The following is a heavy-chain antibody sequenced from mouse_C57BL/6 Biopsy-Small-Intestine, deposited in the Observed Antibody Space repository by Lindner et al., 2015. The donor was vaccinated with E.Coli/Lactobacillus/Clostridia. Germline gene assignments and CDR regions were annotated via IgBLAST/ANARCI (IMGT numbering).Heavy chain of an antibody. CDR3: ARDRQYAYDN. D-gene: IGHD3-2*01. V-gene: IGHV1-4*01. Sequence: SVKVSCKASGYPFTINGISWLRQAPGQGLEWMGWISANSGNTNYAQNLQDRITLTRDTSASTAYMELRSLRSDDTAVYFCARDRQYAYDNWGQGTLVTVSS. CDR1: GYPFTING. CDR2: ISANSGNT. J-gene: IGHJ4*01.